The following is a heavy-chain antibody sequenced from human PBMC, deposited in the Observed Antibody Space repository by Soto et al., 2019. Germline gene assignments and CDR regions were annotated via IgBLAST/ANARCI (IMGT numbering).Heavy chain of an antibody. CDR1: GFTFSSYA. V-gene: IGHV3-30-3*01. Sequence: QVQLVESGGGVVQPGRSLRLSCAASGFTFSSYAMHWVRQAPGKGLEWVAVISYDGSNKYYADYVKGRFTISRDNSKNTLYLQMNSLRAEDTAVYYCARRYTIFAGLVDYWGQGTLVTVSS. D-gene: IGHD3-3*01. CDR3: ARRYTIFAGLVDY. J-gene: IGHJ4*02. CDR2: ISYDGSNK.